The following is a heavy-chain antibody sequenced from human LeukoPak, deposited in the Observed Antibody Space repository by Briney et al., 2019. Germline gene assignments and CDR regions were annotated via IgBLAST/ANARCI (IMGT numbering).Heavy chain of an antibody. J-gene: IGHJ4*02. CDR3: ARFSNDHGVKFDY. CDR2: IYYSGTA. Sequence: TASETLSLTCAVYGGSFSGYYWSWVRQHPEKGLEWIGYIYYSGTAYYNPSLKSRVTMSVDTSKNQFSLKLDSVTAADTAVYYCARFSNDHGVKFDYWGQGTLVTVSS. CDR1: GGSFSGYY. D-gene: IGHD4-17*01. V-gene: IGHV4-31*11.